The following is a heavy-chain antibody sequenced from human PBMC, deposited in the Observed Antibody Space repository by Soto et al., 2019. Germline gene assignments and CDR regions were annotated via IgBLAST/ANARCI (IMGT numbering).Heavy chain of an antibody. CDR2: LYSGGRT. V-gene: IGHV3-53*01. D-gene: IGHD2-8*01. CDR1: ELTVSSNY. CDR3: ARVVSYEGADH. Sequence: GGSLRLSCAASELTVSSNYMAWVRQAPGKGLEWASLLYSGGRTYYADSVKGRFTISRDDSKDTLYLQMNSLRADDTAVYYCARVVSYEGADHWGQGTLVTVSS. J-gene: IGHJ4*02.